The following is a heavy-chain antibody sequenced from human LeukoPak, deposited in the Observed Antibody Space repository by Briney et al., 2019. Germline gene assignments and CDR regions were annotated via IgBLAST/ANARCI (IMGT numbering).Heavy chain of an antibody. CDR2: INPNSGGT. Sequence: ASVKVSCKASGYTFTSYGISWVRQAPGQGLEWMGWINPNSGGTNYAQKFQGRVTMTRDTSISTAYMELSRLRSDDTAVYYCARASLRYFDWLFPRGWFDPWGQGTLVTVSS. CDR1: GYTFTSYG. J-gene: IGHJ5*02. D-gene: IGHD3-9*01. V-gene: IGHV1-2*02. CDR3: ARASLRYFDWLFPRGWFDP.